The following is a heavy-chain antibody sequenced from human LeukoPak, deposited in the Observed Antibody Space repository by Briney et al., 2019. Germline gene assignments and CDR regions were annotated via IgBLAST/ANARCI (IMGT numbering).Heavy chain of an antibody. Sequence: GGSLRLSCAASGFSVSNNYMSWVRQAQGKGLEWVSVIHSGGETYYTDSVKGRFTISRDNSKNTLYLQMNSLRAEDTAVYYCGRAGVYSASSGYGPDRWGQGTLVTVSS. D-gene: IGHD3-22*01. CDR1: GFSVSNNY. J-gene: IGHJ5*02. CDR3: GRAGVYSASSGYGPDR. CDR2: IHSGGET. V-gene: IGHV3-53*01.